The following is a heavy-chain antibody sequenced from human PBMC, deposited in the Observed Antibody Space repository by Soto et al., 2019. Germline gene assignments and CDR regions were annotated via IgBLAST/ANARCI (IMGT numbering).Heavy chain of an antibody. V-gene: IGHV3-33*01. Sequence: GGSLRLSCAASGFTFSSYGMHWVRQAPGKGLEWVAVIWYDGSNKYYADSVKGRFTISRDNSKNTLYLQMNSLRAEDTAVYYCAREDYGGNSDHWFDPWGQGTLVTVSS. J-gene: IGHJ5*02. CDR3: AREDYGGNSDHWFDP. CDR2: IWYDGSNK. D-gene: IGHD4-17*01. CDR1: GFTFSSYG.